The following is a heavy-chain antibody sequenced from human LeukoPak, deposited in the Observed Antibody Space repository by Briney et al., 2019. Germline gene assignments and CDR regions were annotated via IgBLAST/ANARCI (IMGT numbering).Heavy chain of an antibody. CDR2: VQHSGNT. V-gene: IGHV4-39*02. D-gene: IGHD2-2*03. CDR1: GDSINSGSYH. CDR3: ARDGSH. J-gene: IGHJ4*02. Sequence: SETLSLTCTVSGDSINSGSYHWGWIRQPPGKGLEWIGSVQHSGNTYYNPSLKSRLTISVDTSKNQFSLKLNSVTAADTAVYYCARDGSHWGQGTLVTVSS.